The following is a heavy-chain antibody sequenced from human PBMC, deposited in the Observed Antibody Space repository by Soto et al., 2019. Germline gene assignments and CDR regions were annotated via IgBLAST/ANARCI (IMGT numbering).Heavy chain of an antibody. CDR1: GGSISSSSYY. CDR3: ASHRGSKRWLRY. CDR2: IYYSGST. Sequence: PSETLSLTCTVSGGSISSSSYYWGWIRQPPGKGLEWIGSIYYSGSTYYNPSLKSRVTISVDTSKNQFSLKLSSVTAADTAVYSCASHRGSKRWLRYGGQGTLFTVSS. D-gene: IGHD5-12*01. V-gene: IGHV4-39*01. J-gene: IGHJ4*02.